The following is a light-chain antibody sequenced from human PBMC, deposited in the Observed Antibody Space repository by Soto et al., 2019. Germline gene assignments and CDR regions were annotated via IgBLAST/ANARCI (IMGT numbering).Light chain of an antibody. Sequence: DIQMTHSPSSLSASVGDIVTITCRASQSSSNFLNWYQQKPGKAPKLLIYAASTLQSGVPSRFSVSGSGTDFTLTISSLQPEDFATYYCQQTNSIPITFGQGTRLEIK. CDR2: AAS. CDR3: QQTNSIPIT. V-gene: IGKV1-39*01. J-gene: IGKJ5*01. CDR1: QSSSNF.